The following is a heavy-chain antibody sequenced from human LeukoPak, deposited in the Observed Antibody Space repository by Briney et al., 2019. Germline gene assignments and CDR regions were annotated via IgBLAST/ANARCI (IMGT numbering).Heavy chain of an antibody. CDR2: INHSGST. CDR3: ASAPTDYDILAYFDY. J-gene: IGHJ4*02. CDR1: GGSFSGYY. V-gene: IGHV4-34*01. D-gene: IGHD3-9*01. Sequence: SETLSLTCAVYGGSFSGYYWSWIRQPPGKGLEWIGEINHSGSTNYNPSLKSRVTISVDTSKNQFSLKLSSVTAADTAVYYCASAPTDYDILAYFDYWGQGTLVTVSS.